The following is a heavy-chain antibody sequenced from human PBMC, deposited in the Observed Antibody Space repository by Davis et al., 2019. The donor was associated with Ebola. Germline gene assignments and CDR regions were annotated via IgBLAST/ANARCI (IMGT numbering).Heavy chain of an antibody. CDR2: ITASGGHT. CDR1: GFTFTHYA. J-gene: IGHJ5*02. Sequence: GESLKISCATSGFTFTHYAMTWLRQAPGKGLQWVSSITASGGHTFYADSVKGRFTISRDNAKNSLYLQMNSLRDEDTAVYYCARALDYDFWSGPPEYWFDPWGQGTLVTVSS. CDR3: ARALDYDFWSGPPEYWFDP. V-gene: IGHV3-23*01. D-gene: IGHD3-3*01.